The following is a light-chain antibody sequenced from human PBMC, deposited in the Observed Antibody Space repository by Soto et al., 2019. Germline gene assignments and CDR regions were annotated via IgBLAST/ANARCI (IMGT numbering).Light chain of an antibody. V-gene: IGKV3-15*01. CDR3: QHLGT. CDR2: GVS. J-gene: IGKJ1*01. Sequence: VMTQSPTTVSVSPWERATLSCRASQGVGSSLAWYQQRPGQAPRLLIYGVSTRASGIPARFSGSGSGTEFTLTISSLQSEDLAVYYCQHLGTFGQGTKVDIK. CDR1: QGVGSS.